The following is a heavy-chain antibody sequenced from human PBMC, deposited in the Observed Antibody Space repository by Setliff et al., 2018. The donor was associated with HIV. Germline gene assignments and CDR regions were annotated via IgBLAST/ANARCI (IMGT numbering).Heavy chain of an antibody. CDR2: IIHSGST. CDR3: ARRSGWSLDY. CDR1: GGSFSGYY. D-gene: IGHD6-19*01. J-gene: IGHJ4*02. V-gene: IGHV4-34*12. Sequence: SETLSLTCAVYGGSFSGYYWSWIRQPPGKGLEWIGEIIHSGSTNYNPSLKSRVTISVDTSKNQFSLKLCSVTAADTAVYYCARRSGWSLDYWGQGTLVTVSS.